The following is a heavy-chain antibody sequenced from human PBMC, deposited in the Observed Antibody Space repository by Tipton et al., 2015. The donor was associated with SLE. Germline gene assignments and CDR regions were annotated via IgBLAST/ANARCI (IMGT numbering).Heavy chain of an antibody. V-gene: IGHV4-4*02. D-gene: IGHD3-16*01. CDR2: IHHRGST. CDR1: GASITSSDW. Sequence: TLSLTCAVSGASITSSDWWSWVRQPPGKGLEYIGEIHHRGSTNYKSSLRGRVTISVDMSKNQFSLRLISVTAADTAVYYCARGPYDYRNTDNYFYNYYMDVWGKGTTVTVSS. CDR3: ARGPYDYRNTDNYFYNYYMDV. J-gene: IGHJ6*03.